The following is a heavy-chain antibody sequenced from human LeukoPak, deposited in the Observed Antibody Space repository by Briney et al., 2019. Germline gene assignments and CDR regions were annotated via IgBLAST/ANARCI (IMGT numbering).Heavy chain of an antibody. J-gene: IGHJ4*02. Sequence: SETLSLTCTVSGGSLSSGDYYWSWIRQPPGKGLEWIGYIYYSGSTYYNPSLKSRVTISVDTSKNQFSLKLSSVTAADTAVYYCARYDSSGYYYRSVDYWGQGTLVTVSS. V-gene: IGHV4-30-4*01. CDR2: IYYSGST. CDR1: GGSLSSGDYY. CDR3: ARYDSSGYYYRSVDY. D-gene: IGHD3-22*01.